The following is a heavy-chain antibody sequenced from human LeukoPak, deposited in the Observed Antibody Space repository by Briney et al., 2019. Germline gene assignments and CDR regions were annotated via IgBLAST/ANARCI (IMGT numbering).Heavy chain of an antibody. CDR2: INPNSGST. J-gene: IGHJ6*03. V-gene: IGHV1-2*02. CDR3: ARSLFRFLEWSYRSYYYYYMDV. Sequence: ASVKVSCKASGYTFTGYYMHWVRQAPGQGLEWMGWINPNSGSTNYAQKFQGRVTMTRDTSISTAYMELSSLRSEDTAVYFCARSLFRFLEWSYRSYYYYYMDVWGKGTTVTVSS. CDR1: GYTFTGYY. D-gene: IGHD3-3*01.